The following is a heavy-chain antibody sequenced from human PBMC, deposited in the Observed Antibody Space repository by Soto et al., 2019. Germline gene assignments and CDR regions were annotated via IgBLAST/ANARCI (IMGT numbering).Heavy chain of an antibody. CDR2: ISYDGSNK. CDR1: GFTFSSYG. J-gene: IGHJ4*02. D-gene: IGHD3-22*01. Sequence: QVQLVESGGGVVQPGRSLRLSCAASGFTFSSYGMHWVRQAPGKGLEWVAVISYDGSNKYYADSVKGRFTISRDNSKHTLYLQMNSLRAEDTAVYYCAREYYYDSSGYYLLPDYWGQGTLVTVSS. V-gene: IGHV3-30*03. CDR3: AREYYYDSSGYYLLPDY.